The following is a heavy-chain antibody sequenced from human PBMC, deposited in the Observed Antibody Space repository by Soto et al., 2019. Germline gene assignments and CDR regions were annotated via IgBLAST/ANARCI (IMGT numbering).Heavy chain of an antibody. CDR1: GYTFTSYG. J-gene: IGHJ6*02. Sequence: VASVKVSCKTSGYTFTSYGINWVRQAPGQGLEWVGWMNTNSDDTRSAQKFRGRLTLTRDKSMRAVYMKLSNLRPDDTAVYYCAREWSAAGHFYGMDVWGQGTTVTVSS. V-gene: IGHV1-8*01. D-gene: IGHD6-13*01. CDR2: MNTNSDDT. CDR3: AREWSAAGHFYGMDV.